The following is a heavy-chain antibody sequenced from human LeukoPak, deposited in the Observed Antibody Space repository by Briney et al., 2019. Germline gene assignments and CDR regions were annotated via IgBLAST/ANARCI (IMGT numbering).Heavy chain of an antibody. Sequence: ASVRVSCKASGYTFTTYAMNWVRQAPGQGLEWMGWINTNTGNPTYAQGFTGRFVFSLDTSVSTAYLQISSLKAEDTAVYYCAKEGQYSSSWYLGYWGQGTLVTVSS. J-gene: IGHJ4*02. V-gene: IGHV7-4-1*02. CDR1: GYTFTTYA. CDR2: INTNTGNP. CDR3: AKEGQYSSSWYLGY. D-gene: IGHD6-13*01.